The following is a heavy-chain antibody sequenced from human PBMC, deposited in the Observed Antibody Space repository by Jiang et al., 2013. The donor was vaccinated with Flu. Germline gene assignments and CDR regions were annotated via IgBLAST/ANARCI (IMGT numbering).Heavy chain of an antibody. J-gene: IGHJ6*02. CDR2: IWYDGSNK. Sequence: VQLVESGGGVVQPGRSLRLSCAASGFTFSSYGMHWVRQAPGKGLEWVAVIWYDGSNKYYADSVKGRFTISRDNSKNTLYLQMNSLRAEDTAVYYCARDYGDENYGMDVWGQGTTVTVSS. D-gene: IGHD4-17*01. V-gene: IGHV3-33*01. CDR1: GFTFSSYG. CDR3: ARDYGDENYGMDV.